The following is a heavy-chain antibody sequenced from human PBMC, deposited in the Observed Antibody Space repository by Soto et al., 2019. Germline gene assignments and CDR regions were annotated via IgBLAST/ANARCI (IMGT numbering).Heavy chain of an antibody. Sequence: SLRLSCAASGFTFSSYGMHWVRQAPGKGLEWVAVISYDGSNKYYADSVKGRFTISRDNSKNTPYLQMNSLRAEDTAVYYCAKAWYQLLSIDYWGQGTLVTVSS. V-gene: IGHV3-30*18. J-gene: IGHJ4*02. CDR1: GFTFSSYG. D-gene: IGHD2-2*01. CDR2: ISYDGSNK. CDR3: AKAWYQLLSIDY.